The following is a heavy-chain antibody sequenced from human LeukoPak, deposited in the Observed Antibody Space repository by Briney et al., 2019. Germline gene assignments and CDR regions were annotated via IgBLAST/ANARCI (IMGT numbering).Heavy chain of an antibody. V-gene: IGHV4-59*11. Sequence: PSETLSLTYTVSGDSINSHHWNWIRQPPGKGLEWIGYMYYSGSTKYNPSLKSRVAISIDTSKNQFSRKLSSVTAADTAVYYCARDTYDYYFDPWGQGTLVTVSS. CDR3: ARDTYDYYFDP. CDR2: MYYSGST. CDR1: GDSINSHH. J-gene: IGHJ5*02. D-gene: IGHD5-12*01.